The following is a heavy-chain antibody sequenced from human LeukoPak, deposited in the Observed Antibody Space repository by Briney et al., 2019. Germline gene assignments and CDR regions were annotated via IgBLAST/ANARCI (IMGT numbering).Heavy chain of an antibody. CDR1: GYTFTSYD. Sequence: ASVKVSCKASGYTFTSYDINWVRQATGQGLEWMGWMNPNSGNTGYAQKFQGRVTMTRNTSISTAYMELSSLRSEDTAVYYCARDRLSGSGYYYWGSGFDYWGQGTLVTVSS. CDR3: ARDRLSGSGYYYWGSGFDY. V-gene: IGHV1-8*01. CDR2: MNPNSGNT. D-gene: IGHD3-22*01. J-gene: IGHJ4*02.